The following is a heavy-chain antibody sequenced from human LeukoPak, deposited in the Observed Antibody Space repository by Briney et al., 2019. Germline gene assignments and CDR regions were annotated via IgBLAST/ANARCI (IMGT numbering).Heavy chain of an antibody. Sequence: SETLSLTCPVSGGSISSYYWSWIRQPAGKGLEWIGRIYTSGSTNYSPSLKSRVTMSVDTSKNQFSLKLSSVTAADTAVYYCARDGIAAAGPQHWGQGTLVTVSS. CDR1: GGSISSYY. V-gene: IGHV4-4*07. J-gene: IGHJ1*01. D-gene: IGHD6-13*01. CDR2: IYTSGST. CDR3: ARDGIAAAGPQH.